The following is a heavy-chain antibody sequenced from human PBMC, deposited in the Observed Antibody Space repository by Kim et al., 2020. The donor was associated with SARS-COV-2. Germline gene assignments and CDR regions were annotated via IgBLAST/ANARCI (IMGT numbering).Heavy chain of an antibody. CDR2: ISRSDGST. CDR3: SNGYDGALHM. D-gene: IGHD3-3*01. J-gene: IGHJ3*02. V-gene: IGHV3-23*01. CDR1: GFTFSTYA. Sequence: GGSLRLSCAASGFTFSTYAMSWVRQAPGKGLEWVSAISRSDGSTYYADSVKGRFTISRDNSKRTLYLQMNSLRVEDTAVYYCSNGYDGALHMWGQGTMVTVSP.